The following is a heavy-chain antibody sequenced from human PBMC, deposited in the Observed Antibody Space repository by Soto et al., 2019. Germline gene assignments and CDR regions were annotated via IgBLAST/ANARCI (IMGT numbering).Heavy chain of an antibody. D-gene: IGHD6-13*01. J-gene: IGHJ5*02. Sequence: QVTAKESGPVLVKPTETLTLTCTVSGFSLSNAGLGVSWIRQPPGKALEWLAHIFSNDEKSYSTSLKSRPTTSKYTAKSQVVLTMTNMEPVDTATYYCASTYSTSWYWFDPWGQGTLVTVSS. CDR2: IFSNDEK. CDR3: ASTYSTSWYWFDP. CDR1: GFSLSNAGLG. V-gene: IGHV2-26*04.